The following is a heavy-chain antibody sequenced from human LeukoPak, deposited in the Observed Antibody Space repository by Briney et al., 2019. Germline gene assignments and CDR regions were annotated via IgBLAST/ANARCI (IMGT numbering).Heavy chain of an antibody. CDR1: GYTFTGYF. CDR2: ISAYNGNT. V-gene: IGHV1-18*04. J-gene: IGHJ6*02. D-gene: IGHD3-22*01. CDR3: ARDSSGHYYDSSGYYCKYGMDV. Sequence: ASVKVSCKTSGYTFTGYFIHWVRQAPGQGLEWMGWISAYNGNTNYAQKLQGRVTMTTDTSTSTAYMELRSLRSDDTAVYYCARDSSGHYYDSSGYYCKYGMDVWGQGTTVTVSS.